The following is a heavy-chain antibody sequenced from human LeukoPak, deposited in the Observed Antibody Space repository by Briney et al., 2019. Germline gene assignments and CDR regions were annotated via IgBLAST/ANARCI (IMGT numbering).Heavy chain of an antibody. Sequence: RSGGSLRLSCAASGFTFTSYGMHWVRQAPGKGLEWVAVIWYDGQNKYYADSVKGRFTISRDNSKNTLYLQMNSLRAEDTAVYYCAKDAGSSSWYNWFDPWGQGTLVTVSS. V-gene: IGHV3-33*06. CDR3: AKDAGSSSWYNWFDP. CDR2: IWYDGQNK. CDR1: GFTFTSYG. J-gene: IGHJ5*02. D-gene: IGHD6-13*01.